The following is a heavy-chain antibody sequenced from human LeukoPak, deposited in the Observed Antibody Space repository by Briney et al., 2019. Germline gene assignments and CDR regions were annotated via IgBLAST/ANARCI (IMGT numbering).Heavy chain of an antibody. V-gene: IGHV1-46*01. D-gene: IGHD2-2*01. CDR2: IYPGGGST. CDR1: GYTFTSYY. Sequence: ASVKVSCKASGYTFTSYYMHWVRQAPGQGLEWMGIIYPGGGSTSYAQKFQGRVTMTRDMSTSTVYMELSSLRSEDTAVYYCATDYCSGPTCYLRFDPWGQGTLVTVSS. J-gene: IGHJ5*02. CDR3: ATDYCSGPTCYLRFDP.